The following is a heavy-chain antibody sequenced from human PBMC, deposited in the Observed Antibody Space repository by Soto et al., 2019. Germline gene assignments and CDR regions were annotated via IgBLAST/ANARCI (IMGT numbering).Heavy chain of an antibody. CDR2: IIPIFGTA. V-gene: IGHV1-69*13. CDR3: ARGEITMVRGALDY. Sequence: RASVKVSCKASGGTFSSYAISWVRQAPGQGLEWMGGIIPIFGTANYAQKFQGRVTITADESTSTAYMELSSLRSEDTAVYYCARGEITMVRGALDYWGQGTLVTVSS. CDR1: GGTFSSYA. D-gene: IGHD3-10*01. J-gene: IGHJ4*02.